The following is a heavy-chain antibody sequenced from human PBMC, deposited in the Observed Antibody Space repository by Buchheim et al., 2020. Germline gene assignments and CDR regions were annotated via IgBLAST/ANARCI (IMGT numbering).Heavy chain of an antibody. V-gene: IGHV3-23*01. Sequence: EVQQLESGGGVVHPGGSLRLSCVVSGLASTSYGVSWVRQAPGKGLEWVAGIESGGSTYYPDPVKGRFAIYRDTSKNTLFLEMHSLRVEDTAVYFCAKHPVKFDSWGQGTL. CDR1: GLASTSYG. CDR2: IESGGST. J-gene: IGHJ5*01. CDR3: AKHPVKFDS.